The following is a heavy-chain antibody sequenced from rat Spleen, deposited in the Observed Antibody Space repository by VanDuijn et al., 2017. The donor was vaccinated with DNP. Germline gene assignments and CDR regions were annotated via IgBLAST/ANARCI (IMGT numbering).Heavy chain of an antibody. Sequence: EMQLQESGPGLVKPSQSLSLTCSVTDYSITSDYWGWIRKFPGNKMEWIGHINYSGRISYNPSLTGRISITRDTSKNQFFLQLNSVTTEDTATYYCARGISSYYGYNSYWYFDFWGPGTVVTVSS. CDR2: INYSGRI. V-gene: IGHV3-1*01. CDR3: ARGISSYYGYNSYWYFDF. J-gene: IGHJ1*01. D-gene: IGHD1-9*01. CDR1: DYSITSDY.